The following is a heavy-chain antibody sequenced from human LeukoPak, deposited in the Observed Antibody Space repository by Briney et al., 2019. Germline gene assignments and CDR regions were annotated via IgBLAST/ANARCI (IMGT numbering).Heavy chain of an antibody. CDR2: ITRDGSST. CDR3: ARDPGYESWSPFWGGMDV. CDR1: GFTFSSSW. J-gene: IGHJ6*04. V-gene: IGHV3-74*01. Sequence: GGSLRLSCAASGFTFSSSWMHWVRQAPGKGLVWISRITRDGSSTTYADSVKGRFTTSRDNAKNTLYLQMDSLRDDDTAVYYCARDPGYESWSPFWGGMDVWGNGTTVTVSS. D-gene: IGHD3-16*01.